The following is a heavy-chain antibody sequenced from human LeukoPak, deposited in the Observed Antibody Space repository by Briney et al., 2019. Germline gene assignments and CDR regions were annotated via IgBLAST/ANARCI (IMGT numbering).Heavy chain of an antibody. J-gene: IGHJ4*02. V-gene: IGHV3-23*01. Sequence: PGGSLRLSCAVSGFPLSSYAMSWVRQAPGKGLEWVSATSSSDAGTYYADSVRGRFTISRDNSKNTLYLQMNSLRAEDAAVYYCAKDRGIISDYWGQGTLVTVSS. CDR3: AKDRGIISDY. CDR1: GFPLSSYA. CDR2: TSSSDAGT. D-gene: IGHD3-10*01.